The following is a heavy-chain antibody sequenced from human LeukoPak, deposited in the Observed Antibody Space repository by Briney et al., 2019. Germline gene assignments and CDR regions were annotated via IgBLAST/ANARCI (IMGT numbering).Heavy chain of an antibody. J-gene: IGHJ4*02. V-gene: IGHV3-15*07. CDR2: IKSNTDGAPT. CDR3: TTGIDDGGGY. CDR1: GFTFANVW. D-gene: IGHD1-1*01. Sequence: GGSLRLSCVSSGFTFANVWMNWVRQAPGKDLEWVGRIKSNTDGAPTDYAAPVEGRFVISRDDSKKTLHLQMNSLRVDDTALYFCTTGIDDGGGYWGQGTMVTVSS.